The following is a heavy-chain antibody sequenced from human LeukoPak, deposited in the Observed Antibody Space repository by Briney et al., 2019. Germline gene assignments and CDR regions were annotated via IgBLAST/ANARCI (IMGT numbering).Heavy chain of an antibody. J-gene: IGHJ6*03. V-gene: IGHV1-18*01. Sequence: ASVKVSCKASGYTFTSYGISWVRQAPGQGLEWMGWISAYNGNTNYAQKLQGRVTMTTDTSTSTAYMELRSLRSDDTAVYYCARRPNFDWLLTYYYYMDVWGKGTTVTVSS. D-gene: IGHD3-9*01. CDR3: ARRPNFDWLLTYYYYMDV. CDR2: ISAYNGNT. CDR1: GYTFTSYG.